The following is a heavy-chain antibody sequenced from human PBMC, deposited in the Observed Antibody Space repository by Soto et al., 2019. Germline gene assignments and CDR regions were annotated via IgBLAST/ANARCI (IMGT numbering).Heavy chain of an antibody. V-gene: IGHV5-51*01. J-gene: IGHJ6*02. CDR1: GYSFNIYW. CDR3: ARTSAAGKYYYGMDV. CDR2: VYPDDSDT. D-gene: IGHD6-13*01. Sequence: PGESLKISCKASGYSFNIYWIGWVRQLPGKGLEWMGVVYPDDSDTIYSPSFEGQVTISVDKSTSTAYLQWSSLKASDTAMYYCARTSAAGKYYYGMDVWGQGTTVTVSS.